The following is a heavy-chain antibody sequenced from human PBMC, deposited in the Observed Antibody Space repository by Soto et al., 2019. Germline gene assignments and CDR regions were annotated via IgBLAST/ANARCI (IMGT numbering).Heavy chain of an antibody. CDR1: GDSVSSNSAA. CDR3: ARERGAYCSTTSCYAWGFDY. Sequence: PSQTLSLTCAISGDSVSSNSAAWIWIRQSPSRGLEWLGKTYYRSRWYNDYAVSVKSRMTINPDTSKNQFSLRLNSVTPEDTAVNYFARERGAYCSTTSCYAWGFDYWGKGTLVTVPS. V-gene: IGHV6-1*01. CDR2: TYYRSRWYN. J-gene: IGHJ4*02. D-gene: IGHD2-2*01.